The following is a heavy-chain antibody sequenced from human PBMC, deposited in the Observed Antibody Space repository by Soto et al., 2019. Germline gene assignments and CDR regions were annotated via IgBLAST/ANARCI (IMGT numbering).Heavy chain of an antibody. V-gene: IGHV3-30*01. J-gene: IGHJ4*02. D-gene: IGHD3-22*01. CDR3: ARGGDSSGTFDY. CDR2: IPYVGMNK. Sequence: VAVIPYVGMNKYYADSVQGRFTISRDNSKNTQYLQMNSLRAEDTAVYYCARGGDSSGTFDYWGQGTLVTVSS.